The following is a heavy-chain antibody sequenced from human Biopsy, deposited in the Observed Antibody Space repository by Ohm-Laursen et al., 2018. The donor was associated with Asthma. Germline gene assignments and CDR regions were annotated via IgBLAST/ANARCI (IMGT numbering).Heavy chain of an antibody. CDR2: ISASGNST. J-gene: IGHJ3*02. CDR1: GFRFNSYA. Sequence: SLRLSCSATGFRFNSYAVSWVRQAPGKGPERVSTISASGNSTYYGDSVKGRFTISRDNSKNTPFLHMNSLRADDTAVYYCAKGMDTFDIWGQGTLVTVSS. CDR3: AKGMDTFDI. D-gene: IGHD5-18*01. V-gene: IGHV3-23*01.